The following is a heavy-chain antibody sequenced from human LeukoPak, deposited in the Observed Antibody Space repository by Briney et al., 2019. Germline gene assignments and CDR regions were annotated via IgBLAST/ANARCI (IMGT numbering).Heavy chain of an antibody. V-gene: IGHV3-23*01. CDR1: GFSFSNYA. Sequence: GGSLRLSCAASGFSFSNYAMSWVRQAPGKGLEWVSAIRGGGLRTFYADSVKGRFTISRDNSMNILNLQMNSLRSDDTAVYYCARDRGYYYDSSGYYYAGYWGQGTLVTVSS. CDR2: IRGGGLRT. J-gene: IGHJ4*02. CDR3: ARDRGYYYDSSGYYYAGY. D-gene: IGHD3-22*01.